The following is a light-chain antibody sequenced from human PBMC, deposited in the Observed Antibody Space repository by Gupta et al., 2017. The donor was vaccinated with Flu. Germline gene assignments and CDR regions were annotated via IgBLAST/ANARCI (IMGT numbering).Light chain of an antibody. Sequence: QSVLTPPPSVSGAPGQRVTIPCTGSSSNIGAGYDVHWYQQLPGTAPKLLIYGNSNRPSGVPDRFSGSKSGTSASLAITGLQAEDEADYYCQSYDSSVVFGGGTKLTVL. CDR1: SSNIGAGYD. CDR2: GNS. J-gene: IGLJ2*01. CDR3: QSYDSSVV. V-gene: IGLV1-40*01.